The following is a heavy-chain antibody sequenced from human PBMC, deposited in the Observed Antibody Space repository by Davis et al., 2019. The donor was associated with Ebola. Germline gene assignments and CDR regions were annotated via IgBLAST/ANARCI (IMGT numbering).Heavy chain of an antibody. J-gene: IGHJ4*02. Sequence: PSETLSLTCTVSDGFISGHYWNWFRQPPGKGLEWIGFISGSGRTSYNPSLKSRITISADTSKNQFSLNLSSVTAADTAVYYCASPHQIRGTDYFDLWGQGTLVTVSS. CDR1: DGFISGHY. V-gene: IGHV4-59*08. CDR2: ISGSGRT. D-gene: IGHD2-2*01. CDR3: ASPHQIRGTDYFDL.